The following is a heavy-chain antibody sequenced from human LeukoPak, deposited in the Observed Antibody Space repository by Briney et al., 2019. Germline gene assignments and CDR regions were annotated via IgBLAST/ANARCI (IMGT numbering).Heavy chain of an antibody. D-gene: IGHD4-11*01. J-gene: IGHJ6*03. Sequence: GGSLGLSCAASGLTVSSNSMSWVRQAPGKGLEWVSIIYTGGTTYYADSVKGRFTISRDNSKNTLYLQMNNLRAEDTAVYYCARDRTGQQLISRKEYYYMDVWGKGTTVTISS. CDR2: IYTGGTT. CDR1: GLTVSSNS. V-gene: IGHV3-66*01. CDR3: ARDRTGQQLISRKEYYYMDV.